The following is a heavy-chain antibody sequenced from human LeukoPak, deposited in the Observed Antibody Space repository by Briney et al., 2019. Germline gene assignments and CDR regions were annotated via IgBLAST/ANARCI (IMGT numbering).Heavy chain of an antibody. V-gene: IGHV4-39*07. J-gene: IGHJ4*02. CDR1: GGSISSSSYY. D-gene: IGHD6-19*01. CDR3: ARAVASPGTTLSVFDY. CDR2: IYYSGST. Sequence: SETLSLTCTVSGGSISSSSYYWGWIRQPPGKGLEWIGSIYYSGSTYYNPSLKSRVTISVDKSKNQFSLKLSSVTAADTAVYYCARAVASPGTTLSVFDYWGQGTLVTVSS.